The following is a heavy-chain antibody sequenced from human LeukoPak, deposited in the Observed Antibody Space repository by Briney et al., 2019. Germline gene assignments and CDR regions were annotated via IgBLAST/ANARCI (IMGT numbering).Heavy chain of an antibody. CDR2: VWYDGNNK. J-gene: IGHJ5*02. D-gene: IGHD6-19*01. CDR3: ARDWEVAGTFDWFDP. Sequence: PGGSLRLSCAASRFTFSNYGMHWVRQAPGKELEWVAVVWYDGNNKYYADSVKGRFTISRDNSKSMIYLHMNSLRAEDTAVYYCARDWEVAGTFDWFDPWGQGTLVTVSS. V-gene: IGHV3-33*01. CDR1: RFTFSNYG.